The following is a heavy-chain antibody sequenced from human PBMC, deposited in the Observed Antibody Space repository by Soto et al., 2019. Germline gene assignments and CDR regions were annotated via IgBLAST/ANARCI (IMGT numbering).Heavy chain of an antibody. V-gene: IGHV4-59*01. Sequence: PSETLSLTCTVSGGSISSYYWSWIRQPPGKGLEWIGYIYYSGSTNYNPSLKSRVTISVDTSKNQFSLKLSSVTAADTAVYYCARYYDSSGYFDHNWFDPWGQGTLVTVS. CDR1: GGSISSYY. CDR3: ARYYDSSGYFDHNWFDP. D-gene: IGHD3-22*01. CDR2: IYYSGST. J-gene: IGHJ5*02.